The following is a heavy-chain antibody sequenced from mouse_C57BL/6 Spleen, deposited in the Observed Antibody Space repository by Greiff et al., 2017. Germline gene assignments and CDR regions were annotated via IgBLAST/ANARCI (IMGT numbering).Heavy chain of an antibody. CDR3: ARSTLTGTGY. J-gene: IGHJ2*01. Sequence: VQLQQPGAELVKPGASVKLSCKASGYTFTSYWMQWVKQRPGQGLEWIGEIDPSDSYTNYNQKFKGKATLTVDTSSSTAYMQLSSLTSEDSAVYYCARSTLTGTGYWGQGTTLTVSS. CDR2: IDPSDSYT. CDR1: GYTFTSYW. D-gene: IGHD4-1*01. V-gene: IGHV1-50*01.